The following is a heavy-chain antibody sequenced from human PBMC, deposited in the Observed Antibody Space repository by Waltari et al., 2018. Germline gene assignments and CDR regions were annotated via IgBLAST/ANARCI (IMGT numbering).Heavy chain of an antibody. CDR2: IYSGGGI. CDR1: GFTVGNNY. D-gene: IGHD6-19*01. CDR3: ARDPPGVAVSGKG. J-gene: IGHJ4*02. Sequence: EVQLVASGGGLIQPGGSLRLSCAVSGFTVGNNYMSWVRQAPGKGLEWISLIYSGGGIHYADSVKGRFTISRDSSKNTLYLQMNSLRVEDTAVYYCARDPPGVAVSGKGWGQGTLVTVSS. V-gene: IGHV3-53*01.